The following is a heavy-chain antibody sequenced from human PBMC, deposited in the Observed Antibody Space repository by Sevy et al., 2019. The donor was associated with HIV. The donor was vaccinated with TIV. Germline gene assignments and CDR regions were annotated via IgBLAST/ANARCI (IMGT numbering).Heavy chain of an antibody. CDR1: GFTFSTYA. J-gene: IGHJ3*02. CDR2: ISGSTESST. D-gene: IGHD2-15*01. Sequence: GGSLRLYCVASGFTFSTYAMNWVRQAPGKGLEWVSAISGSTESSTYYEDTVKGRFTTSRDNSKNTIYLHMNSLKTEDTALYYCAKDIVVVVGKAFDIWGQGTMVTVSS. V-gene: IGHV3-23*01. CDR3: AKDIVVVVGKAFDI.